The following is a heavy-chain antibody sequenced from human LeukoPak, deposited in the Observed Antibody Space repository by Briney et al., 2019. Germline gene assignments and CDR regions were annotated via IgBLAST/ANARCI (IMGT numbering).Heavy chain of an antibody. CDR2: VSSSGRT. Sequence: SETLSLTCTVSGDSISSGSFYWSWIRQAAGKGLEWIGRVSSSGRTTYNPSLKSRLTISITTSKNQFSLKLSSVTAADTAVYYCARSTYCSGGSCSHNWFDPWGQRTLVTVSS. V-gene: IGHV4-61*02. CDR1: GDSISSGSFY. CDR3: ARSTYCSGGSCSHNWFDP. J-gene: IGHJ5*02. D-gene: IGHD2-15*01.